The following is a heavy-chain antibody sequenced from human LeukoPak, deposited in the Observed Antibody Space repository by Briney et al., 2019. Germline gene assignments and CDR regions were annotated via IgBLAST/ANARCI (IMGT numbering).Heavy chain of an antibody. Sequence: ASVEVSCKASGYTFTSYYMHWVRQAPGQGLEWMGIINPSGGSTSYAQKFQGRVTMTRDMSTSTVYMELSSLRSEDTAVYYCATSSPAMYSSSWYSYNWFDPWGQGTLVTVSS. CDR1: GYTFTSYY. CDR2: INPSGGST. V-gene: IGHV1-46*01. CDR3: ATSSPAMYSSSWYSYNWFDP. D-gene: IGHD6-13*01. J-gene: IGHJ5*02.